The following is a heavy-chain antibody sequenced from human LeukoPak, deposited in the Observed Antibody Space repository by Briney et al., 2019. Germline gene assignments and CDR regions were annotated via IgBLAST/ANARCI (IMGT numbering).Heavy chain of an antibody. V-gene: IGHV3-74*01. CDR2: IKSDGST. Sequence: PGGSLRLSCVAPGFTFSSYWLRWVRQAPGKGLGWVSRIKSDGSTNYADSVKGRSTISRDSAKNTVSQQMNSLRAENTGVYFCARAPSEIGGYYPEYFRHWGQGTLVTVSS. CDR1: GFTFSSYW. CDR3: ARAPSEIGGYYPEYFRH. D-gene: IGHD3-22*01. J-gene: IGHJ1*01.